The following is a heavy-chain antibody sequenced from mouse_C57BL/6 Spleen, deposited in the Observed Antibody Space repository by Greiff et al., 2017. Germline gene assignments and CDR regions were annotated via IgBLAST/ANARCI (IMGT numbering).Heavy chain of an antibody. CDR2: IYPGDGDT. CDR1: GYAFSSSW. J-gene: IGHJ2*01. Sequence: QVQLKQSGPELVKPGASVKISCKASGYAFSSSWMNWVKQRPGKGLEWIGRIYPGDGDTNYNGKFKGKATLTADKSSSTAYMQLSSLTSEDSAVYFCARGYYGSNPLDYWGQGTTLTVSS. V-gene: IGHV1-82*01. D-gene: IGHD1-1*01. CDR3: ARGYYGSNPLDY.